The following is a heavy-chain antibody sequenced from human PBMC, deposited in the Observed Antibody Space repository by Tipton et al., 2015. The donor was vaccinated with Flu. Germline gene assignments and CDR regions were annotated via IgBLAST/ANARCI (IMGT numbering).Heavy chain of an antibody. V-gene: IGHV3-23*01. CDR2: ISGRGDST. Sequence: GSLRLSCVASGFTFNGNAMSWVRQAPGRGLEWVSAISGRGDSTFYAGSAKGRFTVSRDNSKNTLYLEMNSLRAEDTAKYYCAKGSLVSSSFFDFWGQGTLVTVSS. CDR1: GFTFNGNA. D-gene: IGHD2-2*01. J-gene: IGHJ4*02. CDR3: AKGSLVSSSFFDF.